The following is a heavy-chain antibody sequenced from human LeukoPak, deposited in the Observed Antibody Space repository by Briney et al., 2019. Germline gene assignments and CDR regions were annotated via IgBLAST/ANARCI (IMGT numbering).Heavy chain of an antibody. CDR1: GFTFSDYA. J-gene: IGHJ4*02. V-gene: IGHV3-23*01. CDR2: ISGRGGSA. Sequence: GGSLRLSCAASGFTFSDYAMSWVRQAPGKGLEWVSAISGRGGSANYADSVKGRFTISRDDSKNTLYLQMNSLRAEDTAVYFCAKDPTPGYYDLWSGLDYWGQGTLVTVSS. CDR3: AKDPTPGYYDLWSGLDY. D-gene: IGHD3-3*01.